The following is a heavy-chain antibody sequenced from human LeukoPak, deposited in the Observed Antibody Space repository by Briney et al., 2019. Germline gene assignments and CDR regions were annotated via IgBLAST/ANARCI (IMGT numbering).Heavy chain of an antibody. V-gene: IGHV1-2*04. CDR3: ARDLTRGDDSNWFAP. J-gene: IGHJ5*02. D-gene: IGHD3-22*01. CDR2: INPNSGGT. CDR1: GYTFTGYY. Sequence: ASVKVSCKASGYTFTGYYMHWVRQAPGQGLEWMGWINPNSGGTNYAQKFQGWVTMTRDTSISTAYMELSRLRSDATAVYYCARDLTRGDDSNWFAPWGQGTLVTVSS.